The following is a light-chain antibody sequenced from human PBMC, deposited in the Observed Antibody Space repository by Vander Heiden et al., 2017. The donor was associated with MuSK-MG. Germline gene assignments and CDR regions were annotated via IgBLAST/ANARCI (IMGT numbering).Light chain of an antibody. CDR3: QQSYSTPLT. V-gene: IGKV1-39*01. Sequence: DIQMTQSPSSLSASVGDGVSITCRASQSISSYLNWYQQKPGKAPNLLIYGASTLKSGVASRFSGSGSGTDFTLTISSLQPEDFAIYYCQQSYSTPLTFGGGTKVEIK. CDR1: QSISSY. J-gene: IGKJ4*02. CDR2: GAS.